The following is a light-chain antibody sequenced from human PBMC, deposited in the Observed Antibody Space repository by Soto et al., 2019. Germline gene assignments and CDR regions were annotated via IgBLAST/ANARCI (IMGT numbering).Light chain of an antibody. CDR2: DVN. CDR3: SSYTPSGIL. CDR1: SSDIGSYNR. Sequence: QSVLTQPASVSGSPGQSIAISCSGTSSDIGSYNRVSWYQQHPGRVPKLMIYDVNNRPSGVSDRFSGSKSGNTAFLTISGLQAEDEADYYCSSYTPSGILFGGGTKLTVL. V-gene: IGLV2-14*03. J-gene: IGLJ2*01.